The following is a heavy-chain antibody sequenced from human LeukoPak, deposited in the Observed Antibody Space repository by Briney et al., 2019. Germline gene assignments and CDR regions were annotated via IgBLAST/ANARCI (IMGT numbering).Heavy chain of an antibody. D-gene: IGHD3-10*02. CDR3: ACPGRWPFYYYFDY. CDR1: GGTFSSYA. V-gene: IGHV1-69*05. CDR2: IIPIFGTA. J-gene: IGHJ4*02. Sequence: SVKVSCKASGGTFSSYAISWVRQAPGQGLEWMGGIIPIFGTANYAQKFQGRVTITTDESTSTAYMELSSLRSEDTAVYYCACPGRWPFYYYFDYWGQGTLVTVSS.